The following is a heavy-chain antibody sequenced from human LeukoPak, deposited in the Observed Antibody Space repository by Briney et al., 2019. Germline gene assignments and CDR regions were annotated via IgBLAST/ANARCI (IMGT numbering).Heavy chain of an antibody. CDR1: GGTFSSYA. CDR2: IIPIFGTA. J-gene: IGHJ5*02. V-gene: IGHV1-69*05. D-gene: IGHD3-22*01. Sequence: ASVKVSCKASGGTFSSYAISWVRQAPGQGLEWMGRIIPIFGTANYAQKFQGRVTITTDESTSTAYMELSSLRSEDTAVYYCARGLIHYYDSSGFDPWGQGTLVTVSS. CDR3: ARGLIHYYDSSGFDP.